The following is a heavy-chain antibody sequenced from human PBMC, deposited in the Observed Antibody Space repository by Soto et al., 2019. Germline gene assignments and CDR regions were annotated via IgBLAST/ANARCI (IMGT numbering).Heavy chain of an antibody. CDR1: GFTFSSYA. CDR2: ISDDGSNK. CDR3: ARGGGYFDWLTTFDY. V-gene: IGHV3-30-3*01. D-gene: IGHD3-9*01. Sequence: QVQLVESGGGVVQPGRSLRLSCAASGFTFSSYAMHWVRQAPGKGLEWVAVISDDGSNKYYADSVKGRFTISRDNSKNTLYLQMNSLRAEDTAVYYCARGGGYFDWLTTFDYWGPGTLVTGSS. J-gene: IGHJ4*02.